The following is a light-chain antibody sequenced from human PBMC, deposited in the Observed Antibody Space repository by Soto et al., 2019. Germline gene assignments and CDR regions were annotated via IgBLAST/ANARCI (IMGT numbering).Light chain of an antibody. CDR1: SSDVGGYNY. Sequence: QSALTQPPSASGSPGQSVTISCTGTSSDVGGYNYVSWYQQHPGKAPTLMIYEVSKRPSGVPDRFSGSKSDNTASLTVSGLQAEDEADYYCSSYAGSKGVFGGGTQLTVL. V-gene: IGLV2-8*01. CDR3: SSYAGSKGV. J-gene: IGLJ2*01. CDR2: EVS.